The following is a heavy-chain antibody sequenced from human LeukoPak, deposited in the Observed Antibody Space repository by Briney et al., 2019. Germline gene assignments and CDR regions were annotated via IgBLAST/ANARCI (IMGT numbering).Heavy chain of an antibody. Sequence: ASVKVSCKASGYTFTGYYMHWVRQAPGQGLEWMGWINPNSGGTNYAQKFQGRVTMTRDTSISTAYMELSRLRSDDTAVYYCARARGSITRRYNWFDPWGQGTLVTVSS. CDR2: INPNSGGT. CDR3: ARARGSITRRYNWFDP. CDR1: GYTFTGYY. J-gene: IGHJ5*02. V-gene: IGHV1-2*02. D-gene: IGHD3-3*01.